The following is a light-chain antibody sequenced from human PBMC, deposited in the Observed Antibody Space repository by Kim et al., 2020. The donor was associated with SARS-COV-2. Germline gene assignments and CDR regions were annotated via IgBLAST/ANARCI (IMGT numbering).Light chain of an antibody. V-gene: IGKV1-5*03. CDR2: KAS. CDR3: QQHETYPWT. J-gene: IGKJ1*01. CDR1: QMIGTS. Sequence: DIQMTQSPSTLSASVGDRVTLTCRASQMIGTSLAWYQQKPGKAPKLLIYKASSLQSGVPSRFSGGGSGTEFTLTIISLQPDDFATYYCQQHETYPWTFGQGTMVDVK.